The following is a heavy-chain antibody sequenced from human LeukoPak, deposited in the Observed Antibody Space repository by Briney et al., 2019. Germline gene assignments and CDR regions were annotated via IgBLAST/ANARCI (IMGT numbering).Heavy chain of an antibody. CDR3: AKGVTRQPPDV. D-gene: IGHD2-21*02. CDR1: GFTFSSYG. J-gene: IGHJ6*04. Sequence: PGGTLRLSCAASGFTFSSYGMSWVRQAPGKGLEWVAVISDDGSNKFYADSVKGRFTISRDNSQNTLYLQMNSLRAEDTAVYYCAKGVTRQPPDVWGKGTTVTVSS. V-gene: IGHV3-30*18. CDR2: ISDDGSNK.